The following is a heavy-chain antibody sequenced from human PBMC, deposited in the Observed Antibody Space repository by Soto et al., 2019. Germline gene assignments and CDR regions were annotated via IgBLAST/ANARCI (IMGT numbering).Heavy chain of an antibody. CDR1: GYTFTSYY. D-gene: IGHD6-6*01. V-gene: IGHV1-46*01. CDR2: INPSGGST. J-gene: IGHJ6*02. Sequence: QVQLVQSGAEVKKPGASVKVSCKASGYTFTSYYMHWVRQAPGQGLEWMGIINPSGGSTSYAQKFQGRVTMTRDTSTSTVYMELSSLRSEDTAVYYCARDKAGSSSIGELYYYHGMDVWGQGTTVTVSS. CDR3: ARDKAGSSSIGELYYYHGMDV.